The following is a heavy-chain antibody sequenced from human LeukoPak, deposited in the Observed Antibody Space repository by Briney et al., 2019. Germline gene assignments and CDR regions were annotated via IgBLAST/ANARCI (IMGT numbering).Heavy chain of an antibody. D-gene: IGHD5-12*01. J-gene: IGHJ6*02. V-gene: IGHV4-59*06. CDR3: AREAQLRFRDYYYGMDV. CDR2: IYYSGST. CDR1: GGSISSYY. Sequence: ASETLSLTCTVSGGSISSYYWSWIRQHPGKGLEWIGYIYYSGSTYYNPSLKSRVTISVDTSKNQFSLKLSSVTAADTAVYYCAREAQLRFRDYYYGMDVWGQGTTVTVSS.